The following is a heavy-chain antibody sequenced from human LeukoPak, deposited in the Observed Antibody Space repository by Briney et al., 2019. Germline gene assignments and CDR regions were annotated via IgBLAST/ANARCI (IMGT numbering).Heavy chain of an antibody. J-gene: IGHJ6*02. CDR3: ARDRSPEGYYDSSHWDYYHGMDV. CDR2: IYYSGST. D-gene: IGHD3-22*01. CDR1: GGSISSSSYY. V-gene: IGHV4-39*07. Sequence: SETLSLTCTVSGGSISSSSYYWGWIRQPPGRGLEWIGSIYYSGSTFYNPSLKSRVTISVDTSKNQFSLNLSSVTAADTAMYYCARDRSPEGYYDSSHWDYYHGMDVWGQGTTVTVSS.